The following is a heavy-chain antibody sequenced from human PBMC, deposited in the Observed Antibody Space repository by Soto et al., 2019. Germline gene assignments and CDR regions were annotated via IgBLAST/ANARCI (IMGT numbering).Heavy chain of an antibody. V-gene: IGHV4-59*01. CDR3: ARARMTTVTDFDY. CDR1: GGAISSYY. CDR2: IYYSGST. J-gene: IGHJ4*02. D-gene: IGHD4-17*01. Sequence: SETLSLTCTVSGGAISSYYWSWIRQPPGKGLEWIGCIYYSGSTNYNPSLKSRVTISTDTSKNQISLKLSSVTAADTAVYYCARARMTTVTDFDYWGQGTLVTVSS.